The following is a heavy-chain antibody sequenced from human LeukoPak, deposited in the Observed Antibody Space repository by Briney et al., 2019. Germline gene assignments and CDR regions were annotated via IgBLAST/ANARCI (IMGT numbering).Heavy chain of an antibody. CDR3: ARGRGSGHKENWFDP. CDR2: MNPNSGNT. Sequence: ASVKVSCKASGYTFTTYDINWVRQAPGQGLERMGWMNPNSGNTGYAQKFQGRVTMTRNTSISTAYMELSSLRSEDTAVYYCARGRGSGHKENWFDPWGQGTLVTVSS. CDR1: GYTFTTYD. J-gene: IGHJ5*02. D-gene: IGHD6-19*01. V-gene: IGHV1-8*01.